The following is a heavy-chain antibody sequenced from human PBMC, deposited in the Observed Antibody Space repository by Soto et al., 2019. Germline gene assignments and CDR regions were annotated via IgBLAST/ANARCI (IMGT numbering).Heavy chain of an antibody. CDR3: ARHLSHYYDSSGYDP. J-gene: IGHJ5*02. CDR1: GGTFSSYA. D-gene: IGHD3-22*01. Sequence: SVKVSCKASGGTFSSYAISWVRQAPGQGLEWMGGIIPIFGTANYAQKFQGRVTITADKSTSTAYMELSSLRSEDTAVYYCARHLSHYYDSSGYDPWGQGTLVTVSS. CDR2: IIPIFGTA. V-gene: IGHV1-69*06.